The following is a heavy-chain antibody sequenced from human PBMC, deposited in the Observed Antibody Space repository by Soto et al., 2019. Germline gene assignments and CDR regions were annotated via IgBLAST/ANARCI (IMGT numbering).Heavy chain of an antibody. Sequence: GESLKISCNGSGFSFTNYCIGLVLQVPGKGLEWMGLIYPGDSDTRYSSSFQGRVTISADKSISTAYLQWSSLKASDTAMYYCARRGQTAVYYYYGMDVWGQGTTVTVSS. CDR3: ARRGQTAVYYYYGMDV. CDR2: IYPGDSDT. CDR1: GFSFTNYC. J-gene: IGHJ6*02. V-gene: IGHV5-51*01.